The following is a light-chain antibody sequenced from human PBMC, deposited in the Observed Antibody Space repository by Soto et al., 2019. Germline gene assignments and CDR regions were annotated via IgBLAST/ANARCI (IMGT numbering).Light chain of an antibody. CDR1: SSDVGSYNY. CDR2: DVS. Sequence: QSALTQPRSVSGSPGESVTISCSGTSSDVGSYNYVSWYQQYPGKAPKVMLYDVSARPAAVPVRFSGSKSGNTASLTISGLQAEDEAEYFCCSYSGSDSLLFGGGTKVTVL. V-gene: IGLV2-11*01. J-gene: IGLJ2*01. CDR3: CSYSGSDSLL.